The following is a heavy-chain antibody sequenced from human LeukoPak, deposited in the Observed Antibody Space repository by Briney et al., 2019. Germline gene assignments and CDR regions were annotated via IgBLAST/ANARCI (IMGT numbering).Heavy chain of an antibody. J-gene: IGHJ5*02. CDR3: AKDRGSNWFDP. CDR1: GFTFDDYA. D-gene: IGHD5-12*01. V-gene: IGHV3-9*01. CDR2: ISWNSGSI. Sequence: SGGSLRLSCAASGFTFDDYAMHWVRQAPGKGLEWVSGISWNSGSIGYADSVRGRFTISRDNSKNTLYLQMNSLRAEDTAVYYCAKDRGSNWFDPWGQGTLVTVSS.